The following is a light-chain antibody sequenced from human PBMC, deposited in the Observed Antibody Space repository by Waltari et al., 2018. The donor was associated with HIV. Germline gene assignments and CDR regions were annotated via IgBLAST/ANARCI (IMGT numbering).Light chain of an antibody. CDR1: KSLMHSIGYNY. J-gene: IGKJ1*01. CDR2: LGS. CDR3: MQTLQTPWT. Sequence: DIVRTQSPRSLPVTPGEPASISCRPSKSLMHSIGYNYVDWYLQKPVQSPQVLIYLGSNRASGVPDRFSGSVSGTDFTLKISRVEPEDVGVYYCMQTLQTPWTFGQGTKVEIK. V-gene: IGKV2-28*01.